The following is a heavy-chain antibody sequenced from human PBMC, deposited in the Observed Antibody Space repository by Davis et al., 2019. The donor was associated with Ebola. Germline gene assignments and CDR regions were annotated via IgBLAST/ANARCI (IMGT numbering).Heavy chain of an antibody. J-gene: IGHJ4*02. V-gene: IGHV3-74*01. Sequence: GESLKISCAASGFTFSSYWMHWVRQTPGKGLVWVSRINTDGSFTDYADSVKGRFTISRDNAKSTLYLQMNNLRAEDTAVYYCAYSGDLWGALDHWGQGSLVTVSS. D-gene: IGHD3-3*01. CDR2: INTDGSFT. CDR3: AYSGDLWGALDH. CDR1: GFTFSSYW.